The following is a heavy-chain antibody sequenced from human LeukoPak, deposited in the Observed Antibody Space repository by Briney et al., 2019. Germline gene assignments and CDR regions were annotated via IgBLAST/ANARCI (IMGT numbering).Heavy chain of an antibody. V-gene: IGHV3-23*01. J-gene: IGHJ4*02. CDR1: GFTFSSYA. CDR2: ITGSGDTT. Sequence: GGSLRLSCVGSGFTFSSYAMSWVRQAPGKGLEWLSEITGSGDTTDYADSVKGRLTISRDNLKNTLYLQINSLRAEDTAVYYCAKHPTRSYDFWSGYFILWGQGTLVAVSS. CDR3: AKHPTRSYDFWSGYFIL. D-gene: IGHD3-3*01.